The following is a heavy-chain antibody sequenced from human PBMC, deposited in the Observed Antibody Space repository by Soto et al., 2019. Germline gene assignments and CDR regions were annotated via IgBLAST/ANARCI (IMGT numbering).Heavy chain of an antibody. V-gene: IGHV1-18*01. Sequence: ASVKVSCKASGYSFSSFGISWVLQAPGQGLEWVGWVSVPSGDTGCAQNFQGRVTVTTATSTSTAYLEVGSLRSDDTAVYYCARTCRSGGSCYLEYWGEGTLVTVSS. CDR1: GYSFSSFG. J-gene: IGHJ4*02. CDR3: ARTCRSGGSCYLEY. CDR2: VSVPSGDT. D-gene: IGHD2-15*01.